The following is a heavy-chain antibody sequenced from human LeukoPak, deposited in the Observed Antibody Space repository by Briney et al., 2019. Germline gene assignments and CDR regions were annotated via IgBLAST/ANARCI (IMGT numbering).Heavy chain of an antibody. Sequence: GGSLRLSCVASGFSFSDHHTTWIRQAPGKGLEWLSYIATGSDFTKFADSVRGRFTISRDDARNSLYLQLNNLRADDTAVYYCARDLAADKRALDVWGQGTTVIVSS. D-gene: IGHD6-25*01. CDR1: GFSFSDHH. CDR3: ARDLAADKRALDV. J-gene: IGHJ6*02. V-gene: IGHV3-11*05. CDR2: IATGSDFT.